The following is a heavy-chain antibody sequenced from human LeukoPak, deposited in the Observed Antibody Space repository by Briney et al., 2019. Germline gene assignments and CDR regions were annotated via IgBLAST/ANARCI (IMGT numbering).Heavy chain of an antibody. Sequence: GGSLRLSCAASGFTFSSYWMHWVRQAPGKGLVWVSRIISDGSTNYADSVKGRFTISRDNAKNTLSLQMNSLRAEDTGVYYCARAPSEIGGYYPEYFRHWGQGTLVTVSS. CDR3: ARAPSEIGGYYPEYFRH. D-gene: IGHD3-22*01. J-gene: IGHJ1*01. V-gene: IGHV3-74*01. CDR2: IISDGST. CDR1: GFTFSSYW.